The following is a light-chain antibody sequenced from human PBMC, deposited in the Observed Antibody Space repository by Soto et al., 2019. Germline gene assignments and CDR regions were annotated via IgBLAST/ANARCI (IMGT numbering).Light chain of an antibody. V-gene: IGKV1-33*01. CDR3: QRYDNLPLT. J-gene: IGKJ5*01. CDR1: QDINIY. Sequence: DIQMTQSPSSLSASVGDRVTIICQASQDINIYLNWYQQKPGKAPKRLIYGASSLETGVPSRFSGSGSGTNFTFTSSSLQPDDFTTYYCQRYDNLPLTFGQGTRLDI. CDR2: GAS.